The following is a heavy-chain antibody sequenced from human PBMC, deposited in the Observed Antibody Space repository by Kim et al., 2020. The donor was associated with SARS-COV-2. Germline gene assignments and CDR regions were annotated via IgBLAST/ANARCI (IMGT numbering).Heavy chain of an antibody. D-gene: IGHD6-19*01. CDR3: ARQGTVAGTFDY. V-gene: IGHV4-39*01. Sequence: YHPSPKSQVTISEETSKTQFSLKLSSVTAADTAVYYCARQGTVAGTFDYWGQGTLVTVSS. J-gene: IGHJ4*02.